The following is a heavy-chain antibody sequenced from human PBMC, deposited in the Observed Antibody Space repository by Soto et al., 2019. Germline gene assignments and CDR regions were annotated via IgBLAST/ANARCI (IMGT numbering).Heavy chain of an antibody. V-gene: IGHV4-34*01. CDR1: GGSFSGYY. J-gene: IGHJ6*02. CDR2: INHSGST. D-gene: IGHD6-13*01. Sequence: QVQLQQWGAGLLKPSETLSLTCAVYGGSFSGYYWSWIRQPPGKGLEWIGEINHSGSTNYNPSLKSRVTISVDTSKNQFSLKLSSVTAADTAVYYCVRATQQYYYYGMDVWGQGTTVTVSS. CDR3: VRATQQYYYYGMDV.